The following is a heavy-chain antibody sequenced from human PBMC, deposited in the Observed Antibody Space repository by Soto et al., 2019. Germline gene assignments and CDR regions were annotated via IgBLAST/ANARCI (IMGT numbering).Heavy chain of an antibody. J-gene: IGHJ4*02. D-gene: IGHD6-19*01. V-gene: IGHV3-30-3*01. Sequence: PGGSLRLSCAASGFTFSSYAMHWVRQAPGKGLEWVAVISYDGSNKYYADSLKGRFTISRDNSKNTLYLQMNSLRAEDTAVYYCARVFQWLVPIWGQGTLVTVSS. CDR1: GFTFSSYA. CDR2: ISYDGSNK. CDR3: ARVFQWLVPI.